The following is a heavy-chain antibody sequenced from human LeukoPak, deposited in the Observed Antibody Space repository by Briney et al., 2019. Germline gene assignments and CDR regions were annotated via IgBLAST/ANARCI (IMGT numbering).Heavy chain of an antibody. D-gene: IGHD2-2*01. CDR3: ARDMDCSSTSCYPLYMDV. CDR1: GYTFTSYY. V-gene: IGHV1-46*01. CDR2: INPSGGST. J-gene: IGHJ6*03. Sequence: ASVKVSCKASGYTFTSYYMHWVRQAPGQGLEWMGIINPSGGSTSYAQKFQGRVTMTRDMSTSAVYMELSSLRSEDTAVYYCARDMDCSSTSCYPLYMDVWGKGTTVTVSS.